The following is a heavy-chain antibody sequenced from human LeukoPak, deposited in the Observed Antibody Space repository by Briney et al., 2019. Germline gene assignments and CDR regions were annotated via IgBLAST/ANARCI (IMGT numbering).Heavy chain of an antibody. Sequence: GSLRLSCAASGFTFSSYSMNWVRQAPGKGLEWVSSISSSSSYIYYADSVKGRFTISRGNAKNSLYLQMNSLRAEDTAVYYCARDPPGGLWFGELLPDAFDIWGQGTMVTVSS. CDR1: GFTFSSYS. CDR2: ISSSSSYI. CDR3: ARDPPGGLWFGELLPDAFDI. V-gene: IGHV3-21*01. J-gene: IGHJ3*02. D-gene: IGHD3-10*01.